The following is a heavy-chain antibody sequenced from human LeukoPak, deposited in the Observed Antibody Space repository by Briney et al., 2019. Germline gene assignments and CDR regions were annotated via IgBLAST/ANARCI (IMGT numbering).Heavy chain of an antibody. V-gene: IGHV3-23*01. CDR3: ARGGGDDETFDS. Sequence: GGSLRLSCAASGFTFSSYAMSWVRQAPGKGLEWVSAISGSGGSTYYADSVKGRFTISRDNSKNTLYLQMNSLRAEDTAVYYCARGGGDDETFDSWGQGTLVTVSS. CDR2: ISGSGGST. D-gene: IGHD2-21*02. CDR1: GFTFSSYA. J-gene: IGHJ4*02.